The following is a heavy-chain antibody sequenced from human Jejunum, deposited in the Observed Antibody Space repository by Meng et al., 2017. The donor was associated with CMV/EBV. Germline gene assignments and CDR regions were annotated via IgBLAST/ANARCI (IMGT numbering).Heavy chain of an antibody. J-gene: IGHJ5*02. CDR1: GGSLSSSIHY. CDR2: GST. CDR3: VDYSSSYGWFDP. Sequence: LSCTVSGGSLSSSIHYWTWIRQPPGTGLEWIGSGSTYYNPSLKSRVTISVDTSKNQFSLMLTSVTAADTAVYYCVDYSSSYGWFDPWGQGTLVTVSS. V-gene: IGHV4-39*01. D-gene: IGHD6-6*01.